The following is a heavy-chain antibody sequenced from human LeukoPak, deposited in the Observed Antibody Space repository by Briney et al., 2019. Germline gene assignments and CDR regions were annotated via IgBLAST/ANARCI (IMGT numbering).Heavy chain of an antibody. CDR2: IHHSGNT. CDR3: AKTVFLAGWHFDQ. D-gene: IGHD3-9*01. Sequence: PSGTLSLTCAVSGDSIGSSEWWSWIRQPPGKGLEGIGEIHHSGNTDYNPSLKSRVTISLDKSKTEFSLQMRSVTAADTAVYYCAKTVFLAGWHFDQWGQGTLVTVSS. J-gene: IGHJ4*02. CDR1: GDSIGSSEW. V-gene: IGHV4-4*02.